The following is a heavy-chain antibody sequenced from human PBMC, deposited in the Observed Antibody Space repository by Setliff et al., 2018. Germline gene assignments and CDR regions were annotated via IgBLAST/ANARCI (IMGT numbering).Heavy chain of an antibody. CDR1: GFTFSSYW. Sequence: GGSLRLSCAASGFTFSSYWMNWVRQAPGKGLEWVSGINWDGRSIGYADSVKGRFTISRDNAKNSLYLQMNSLRVEDTALYHCVRLGTVAAGDWGQGTLVTVSS. CDR2: INWDGRSI. CDR3: VRLGTVAAGD. V-gene: IGHV3-20*01. J-gene: IGHJ4*02. D-gene: IGHD6-19*01.